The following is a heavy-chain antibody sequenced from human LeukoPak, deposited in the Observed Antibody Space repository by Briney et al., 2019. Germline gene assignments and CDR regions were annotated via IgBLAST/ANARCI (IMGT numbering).Heavy chain of an antibody. CDR2: IHHDGSNK. CDR1: GFTFSSYG. D-gene: IGHD3-22*01. Sequence: GGSLRLSCAASGFTFSSYGMHWVRQAPGKGLDWVAFIHHDGSNKYYADSVKGRFTISRDNAKNTLNLQMNSLRAEDTAVYYCARDLGQYYDTSDNWFDPWGQGTLVTVSS. J-gene: IGHJ5*02. V-gene: IGHV3-30*02. CDR3: ARDLGQYYDTSDNWFDP.